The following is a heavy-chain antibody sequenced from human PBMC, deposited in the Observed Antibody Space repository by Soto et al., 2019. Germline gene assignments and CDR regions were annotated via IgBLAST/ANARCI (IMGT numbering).Heavy chain of an antibody. Sequence: DVQLVESGGGSVQPGGSLSLSCAATGFTFSYYWMHWVRQAPGKGLVWVSRIHSDGSSTTDADSVKGRFTISRDNGKKTLYLQMNSLRAEDTAVYYCESGQWGDFDHWGQGKMVTVAS. J-gene: IGHJ3*01. CDR2: IHSDGSST. V-gene: IGHV3-74*01. D-gene: IGHD1-26*01. CDR1: GFTFSYYW. CDR3: ESGQWGDFDH.